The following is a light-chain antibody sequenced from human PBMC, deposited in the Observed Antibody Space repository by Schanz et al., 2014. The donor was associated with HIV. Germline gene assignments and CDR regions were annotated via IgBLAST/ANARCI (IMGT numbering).Light chain of an antibody. CDR2: GNN. CDR3: QSYDSSLSGYV. CDR1: TSNIGAGYD. J-gene: IGLJ2*01. V-gene: IGLV1-40*01. Sequence: QSVLTQPPSVSGAPGQRVSISCTGNTSNIGAGYDVHWYLQLPGSAPKLLIYGNNNRPSGVPDRFSGSKSGTSASLAITGLQAEDEADYYCQSYDSSLSGYVFGGGTKLTVL.